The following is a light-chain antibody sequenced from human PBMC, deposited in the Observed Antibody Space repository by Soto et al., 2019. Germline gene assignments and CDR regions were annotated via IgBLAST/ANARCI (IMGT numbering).Light chain of an antibody. CDR2: YDS. V-gene: IGLV3-21*04. CDR1: NIRSKS. Sequence: SYELTQPPSVSEAPGKTARIACGGDNIRSKSVHWYQQKPGQAPVLVIYYDSDRPSGIPERFSGSNSGNTATLTISRVEAGDEADYYCQVWDSSSDHVVFGGGTKLTVL. CDR3: QVWDSSSDHVV. J-gene: IGLJ2*01.